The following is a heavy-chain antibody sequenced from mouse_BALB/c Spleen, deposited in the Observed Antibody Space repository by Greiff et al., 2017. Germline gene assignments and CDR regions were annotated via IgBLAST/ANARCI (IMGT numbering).Heavy chain of an antibody. D-gene: IGHD4-1*01. CDR1: GYTFTDYA. CDR3: ARDPLTGYAMDY. Sequence: VQLQQSGAELVRPGVSVKISCKGSGYTFTDYAMHWVKQSHAKSLEWIGVISTYYGDASYNQKFKGKATMTVDKSSSTAYMELARLTSEDSAIYYCARDPLTGYAMDYWGQGTSVTVSS. V-gene: IGHV1S137*01. J-gene: IGHJ4*01. CDR2: ISTYYGDA.